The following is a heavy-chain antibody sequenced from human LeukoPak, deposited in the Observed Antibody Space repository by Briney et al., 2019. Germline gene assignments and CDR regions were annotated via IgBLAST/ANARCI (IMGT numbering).Heavy chain of an antibody. V-gene: IGHV1-46*01. Sequence: ASVKVSCKASGYTFTSYYMHWVRQAPGQGLEWMGIINPSGGSTSYAQKFQGRVTMTRDTSTSTVYMELSSLRSEDTAVYYCARGSPGYYDSSGYYPYDAFDIWGQGTMVTVSS. CDR1: GYTFTSYY. CDR2: INPSGGST. CDR3: ARGSPGYYDSSGYYPYDAFDI. J-gene: IGHJ3*02. D-gene: IGHD3-22*01.